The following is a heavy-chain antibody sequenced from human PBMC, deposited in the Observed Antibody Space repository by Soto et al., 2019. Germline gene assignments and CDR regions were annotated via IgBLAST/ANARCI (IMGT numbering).Heavy chain of an antibody. D-gene: IGHD1-7*01. Sequence: PSETLSLTCTVSGGSISSYYWSWIRQPPGKGLEWIGYIYYSGSTNYNPSLKSRVTISVDTSKNQFSLKLSSVTAADTAVYYCAREPLTGTTLHFDYWGQGTLVTVSS. CDR2: IYYSGST. V-gene: IGHV4-59*12. CDR1: GGSISSYY. CDR3: AREPLTGTTLHFDY. J-gene: IGHJ4*02.